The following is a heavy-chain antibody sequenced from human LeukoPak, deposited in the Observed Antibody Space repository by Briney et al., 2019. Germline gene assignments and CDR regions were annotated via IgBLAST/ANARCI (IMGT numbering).Heavy chain of an antibody. D-gene: IGHD6-19*01. Sequence: PGGSLRLSCAASGFTFSKYCMLWVRQAPGKGLESVSRINTDGTVTTYADSVKGRFTVSRDNADNTMFLQMNSVRDEDTAVYYCATKRWLAPPPDSWGQGTPVTVSS. CDR3: ATKRWLAPPPDS. CDR2: INTDGTVT. CDR1: GFTFSKYC. V-gene: IGHV3-74*01. J-gene: IGHJ4*03.